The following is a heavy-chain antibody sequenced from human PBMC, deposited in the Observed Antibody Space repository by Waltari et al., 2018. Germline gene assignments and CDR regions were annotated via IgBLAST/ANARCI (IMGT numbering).Heavy chain of an antibody. V-gene: IGHV5-51*01. D-gene: IGHD3-10*01. CDR1: GYSFTTTW. Sequence: EVQVVQSGAEVKKPGESLKISCEGSGYSFTTTWIGWVRQMPGKGLEWMGIIYPGDSDTRYSPSFQDQVTISADKSINTAYLQWSTLKASDTAMYYCVVGSSFDYWGQGTLVTVSS. CDR3: VVGSSFDY. J-gene: IGHJ4*02. CDR2: IYPGDSDT.